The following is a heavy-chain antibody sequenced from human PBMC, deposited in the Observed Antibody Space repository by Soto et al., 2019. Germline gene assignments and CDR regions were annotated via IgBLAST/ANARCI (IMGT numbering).Heavy chain of an antibody. CDR3: ARCILTGYYYYYYGMDV. J-gene: IGHJ6*02. V-gene: IGHV4-34*01. Sequence: SETLSLTCAVYGGSFSGYYWSWIRQPPGKGLEWIGEINHSGSTNYNPSLKSRVTISVDTSKNQFSLKLSSVTDADTAVYYCARCILTGYYYYYYGMDVWGQGTTVTVSS. CDR1: GGSFSGYY. D-gene: IGHD3-9*01. CDR2: INHSGST.